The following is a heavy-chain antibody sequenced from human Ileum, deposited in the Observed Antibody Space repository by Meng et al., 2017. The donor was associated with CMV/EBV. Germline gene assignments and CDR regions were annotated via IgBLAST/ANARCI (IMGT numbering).Heavy chain of an antibody. CDR1: GFTVSSSG. V-gene: IGHV3-30*18. CDR2: ISVDGNYK. J-gene: IGHJ4*02. D-gene: IGHD3-10*01. CDR3: AKGGYGSGTPDT. Sequence: CAASGFTVSSSGMHWVRQAPGKGLEWVAVISVDGNYKHYGDPVKGRFTISRDNSKNTLYLQMDSLRAEDTALYHCAKGGYGSGTPDTRGQGTLVTVSS.